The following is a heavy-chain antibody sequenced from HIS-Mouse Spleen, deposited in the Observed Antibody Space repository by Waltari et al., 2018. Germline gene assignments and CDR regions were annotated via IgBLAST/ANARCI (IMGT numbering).Heavy chain of an antibody. V-gene: IGHV3-9*01. CDR3: AKEGSPDAFDI. CDR1: GFTFDDYA. CDR2: ISWNSGSI. D-gene: IGHD3-10*01. Sequence: EVQLVESGGGLVQPGRSLRLSCAASGFTFDDYAMHWVRQAPGKGLEGVSGISWNSGSIGYADSVKGRFTISRDNAKNSLYLQMNSLRAEDTALYYCAKEGSPDAFDIWGQGTMVTVSS. J-gene: IGHJ3*02.